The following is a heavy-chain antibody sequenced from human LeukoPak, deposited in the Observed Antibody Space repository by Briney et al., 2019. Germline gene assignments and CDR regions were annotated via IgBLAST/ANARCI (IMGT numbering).Heavy chain of an antibody. CDR3: AKDLGVRTTVTTYDY. J-gene: IGHJ4*02. Sequence: GGSLRLSCAASGFTFSDYYMSWIRQAPGKGLEWVSYISSSGSTIYYADSVKGRFTISRDNAKNSLYLQMNSLRAEDTAVYYCAKDLGVRTTVTTYDYWGQGTLVTVSS. D-gene: IGHD4-17*01. CDR1: GFTFSDYY. V-gene: IGHV3-11*01. CDR2: ISSSGSTI.